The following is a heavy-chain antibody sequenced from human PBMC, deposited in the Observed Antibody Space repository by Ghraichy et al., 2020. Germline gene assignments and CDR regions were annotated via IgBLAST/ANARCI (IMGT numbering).Heavy chain of an antibody. Sequence: GSLNISCAASGFTVSSNYMSWVRQAPGKGLEWVSVIYSGGSTYYADSVKGRFTISRDNSKNTLYLQMNRLRAEDTAVYYCARDGRGYCSSTSCYAYAFDIWGQGTMVTVSS. CDR3: ARDGRGYCSSTSCYAYAFDI. V-gene: IGHV3-53*01. J-gene: IGHJ3*02. CDR2: IYSGGST. CDR1: GFTVSSNY. D-gene: IGHD2-2*01.